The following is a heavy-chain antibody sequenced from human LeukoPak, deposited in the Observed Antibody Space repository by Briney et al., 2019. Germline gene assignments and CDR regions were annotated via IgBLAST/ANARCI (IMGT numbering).Heavy chain of an antibody. Sequence: GGSLRLSCAASGFTFSSYAMSWVRQAPGKGLEWVSSISSSSSYIYYADSVKGRFTISRDNAKNPLYLQMNSLRAEDTAVYYCARGITMVRGVKGFFDYWGQGTLVTVSS. V-gene: IGHV3-21*01. CDR3: ARGITMVRGVKGFFDY. D-gene: IGHD3-10*01. CDR1: GFTFSSYA. J-gene: IGHJ4*02. CDR2: ISSSSSYI.